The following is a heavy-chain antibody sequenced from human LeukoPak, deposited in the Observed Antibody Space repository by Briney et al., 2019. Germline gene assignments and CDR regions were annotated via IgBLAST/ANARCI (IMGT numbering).Heavy chain of an antibody. CDR3: ARHDSSGSIASYGMDV. CDR2: TYYSGST. J-gene: IGHJ6*02. V-gene: IGHV4-59*01. CDR1: GGSISSYY. D-gene: IGHD3-22*01. Sequence: PSETLSLTGTVSGGSISSYYWGWLRQPPGKGLEWWGYTYYSGSTNYNPTLNSRVTISVGTSKNQFSLKLSSVTAADTAVYYCARHDSSGSIASYGMDVWGQGTTVTVSS.